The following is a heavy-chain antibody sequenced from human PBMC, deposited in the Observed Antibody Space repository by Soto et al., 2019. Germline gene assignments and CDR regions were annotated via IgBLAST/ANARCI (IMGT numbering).Heavy chain of an antibody. V-gene: IGHV1-18*01. CDR3: ARDQYSSGWYSAPDNYGMDV. J-gene: IGHJ6*02. CDR1: GYTFTSYG. D-gene: IGHD6-19*01. CDR2: ISAYNGNT. Sequence: ASVKVSCKASGYTFTSYGISWVRQAPGQGLEWMGWISAYNGNTNYAQKLQGRVTMTTDTSTSTAYMELRSLRSDDTAVYYCARDQYSSGWYSAPDNYGMDVWGQGTTVTVSS.